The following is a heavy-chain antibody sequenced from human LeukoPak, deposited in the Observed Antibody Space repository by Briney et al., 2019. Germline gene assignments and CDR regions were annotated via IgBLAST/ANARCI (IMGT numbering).Heavy chain of an antibody. V-gene: IGHV1-2*02. Sequence: ASVKVSCKASGYTFTGYYIHWVRQAPGQGLEWMGWINPNSGGTNYAQKFQGRVTMTRDTSISTAYMELSRLRSDDTAVYYCARDLGPRYTAMVSADYYYYYMDVWGKGTTVTVSS. J-gene: IGHJ6*03. CDR3: ARDLGPRYTAMVSADYYYYYMDV. D-gene: IGHD5-18*01. CDR2: INPNSGGT. CDR1: GYTFTGYY.